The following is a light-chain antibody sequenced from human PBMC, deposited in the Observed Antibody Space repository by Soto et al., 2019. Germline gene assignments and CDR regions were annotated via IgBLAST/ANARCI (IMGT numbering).Light chain of an antibody. Sequence: QSALTQPPSASGSPGQSVTISCTGTSSDVGGYNYDSWYQQHPGKAPKLMIYEVSKRPSGVPDRFSGSKSGNTASPTVSGLQAEDEADYYCSSYAGSNNLVFGGGTKLTVL. CDR1: SSDVGGYNY. V-gene: IGLV2-8*01. CDR3: SSYAGSNNLV. CDR2: EVS. J-gene: IGLJ3*02.